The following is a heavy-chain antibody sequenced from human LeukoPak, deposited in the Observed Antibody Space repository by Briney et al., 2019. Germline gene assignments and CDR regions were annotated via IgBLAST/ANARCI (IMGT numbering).Heavy chain of an antibody. CDR3: ATMGWELLRNAFDI. Sequence: ASVKVSCKVSGYTLTELSMHWVRQAPGKGLEWMGGFDPEDGETIYAQKFQGRVTMTEDTSTDTAYMELSSLRSEDTAVYYCATMGWELLRNAFDIWGQGTMVTVSS. CDR1: GYTLTELS. J-gene: IGHJ3*02. V-gene: IGHV1-24*01. CDR2: FDPEDGET. D-gene: IGHD1-26*01.